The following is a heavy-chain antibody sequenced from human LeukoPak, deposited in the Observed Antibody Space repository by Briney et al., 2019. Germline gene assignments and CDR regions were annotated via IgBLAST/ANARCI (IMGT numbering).Heavy chain of an antibody. J-gene: IGHJ4*02. D-gene: IGHD3-22*01. CDR1: GYTFTSYY. CDR3: ARSGVRYDSSGPFDY. CDR2: INPSSGST. Sequence: ASVKVSCKASGYTFTSYYMHWVRQAPGQGLEWMGIINPSSGSTSYAQKFQGRVTMTRDTSTSTVYMELSSLRSEDTAVYYCARSGVRYDSSGPFDYWGQGTLVTVSS. V-gene: IGHV1-46*01.